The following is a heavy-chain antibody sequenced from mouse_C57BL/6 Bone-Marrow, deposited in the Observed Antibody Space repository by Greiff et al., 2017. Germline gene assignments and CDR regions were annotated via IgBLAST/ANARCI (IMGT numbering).Heavy chain of an antibody. V-gene: IGHV1-55*01. Sequence: QVQLQQPGAELVKPGASVTMSCKASGYTFTSYWITWVKQRPGQGLEWIGDIYPGSGSTNYNEKFTSKATLTVDTSSSTAYMQLSSLTSEDSAVYYCARSPHYYGALVFDYWGQGTTLTVAS. CDR3: ARSPHYYGALVFDY. D-gene: IGHD1-2*01. CDR2: IYPGSGST. J-gene: IGHJ2*01. CDR1: GYTFTSYW.